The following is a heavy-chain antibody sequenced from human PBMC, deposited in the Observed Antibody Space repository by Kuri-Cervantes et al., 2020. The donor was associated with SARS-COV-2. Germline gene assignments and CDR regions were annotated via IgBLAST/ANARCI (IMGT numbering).Heavy chain of an antibody. D-gene: IGHD6-19*01. V-gene: IGHV1-18*01. CDR2: ISAYNGNT. CDR1: GYTFTSYG. J-gene: IGHJ3*02. Sequence: ASVKVSCKASGYTFTSYGISWVRQAPGQGLEWMGWISAYNGNTNYAQKLQGRVTLTTDTSTSTVYMELRSLRYDDTAVYYCARVIIAVAGTDAFDIWGQGTMVTVSS. CDR3: ARVIIAVAGTDAFDI.